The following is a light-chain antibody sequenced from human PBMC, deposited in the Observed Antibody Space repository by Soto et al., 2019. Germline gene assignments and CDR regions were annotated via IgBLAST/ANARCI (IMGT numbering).Light chain of an antibody. V-gene: IGKV3-15*01. CDR2: GAS. J-gene: IGKJ1*01. Sequence: EIVMTQSPATLSVSPGERATVSCRASQSVSSDLAWYQQRPGQAPRLLLYGASTRATGISARFSGSGSGTEFTLTISSLEFEDFALYYCQQYNKWPRTFGQGTKVEFE. CDR1: QSVSSD. CDR3: QQYNKWPRT.